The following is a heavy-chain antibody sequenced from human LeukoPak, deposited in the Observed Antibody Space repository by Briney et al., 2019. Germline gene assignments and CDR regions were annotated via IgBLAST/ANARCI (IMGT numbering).Heavy chain of an antibody. V-gene: IGHV3-48*01. CDR2: ISSSSSTI. J-gene: IGHJ4*02. D-gene: IGHD3-10*01. Sequence: PGGSLRLSCAASGFTFSSYSMNWVRQAPGKGLEWVSYISSSSSTIYYADSVKGRFTISRDNAKNSLYLQMNSLRSEDTAVYYCARDSRYYGSGSYYTATDYWGQGTLVTVSS. CDR1: GFTFSSYS. CDR3: ARDSRYYGSGSYYTATDY.